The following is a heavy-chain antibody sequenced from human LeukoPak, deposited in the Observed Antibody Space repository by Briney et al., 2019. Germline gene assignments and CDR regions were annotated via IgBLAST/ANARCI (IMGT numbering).Heavy chain of an antibody. Sequence: QPGGSLRLSCAASGFTFSSSWMAWVRQAPGKGLEWVGNIKEDGTAKNYVVSVRGRFTISRDNAKNSLYLQMNSLRAEDTAVYYCAKDIVAPGPFFDYWGQGTLVTVSS. CDR1: GFTFSSSW. J-gene: IGHJ4*02. V-gene: IGHV3-7*03. D-gene: IGHD2-2*01. CDR2: IKEDGTAK. CDR3: AKDIVAPGPFFDY.